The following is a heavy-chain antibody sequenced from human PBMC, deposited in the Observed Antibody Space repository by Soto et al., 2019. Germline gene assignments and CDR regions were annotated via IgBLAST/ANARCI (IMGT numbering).Heavy chain of an antibody. Sequence: PGGSLRLSCAASGFTFSSYAMSWVRQAPGKGLEWVSAISGSGGSTYYADSVKGRFTISRDNSKNTLYLQMNSLRAEDTAVYYCAKDPPYSSSWYLNWFDLWGQGTLVTVSS. J-gene: IGHJ5*02. CDR2: ISGSGGST. V-gene: IGHV3-23*01. D-gene: IGHD6-13*01. CDR1: GFTFSSYA. CDR3: AKDPPYSSSWYLNWFDL.